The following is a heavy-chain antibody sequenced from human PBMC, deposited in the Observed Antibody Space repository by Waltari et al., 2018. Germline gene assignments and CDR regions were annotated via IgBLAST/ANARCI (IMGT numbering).Heavy chain of an antibody. CDR3: ARDSSGYYGMDV. J-gene: IGHJ6*02. V-gene: IGHV3-30-3*01. D-gene: IGHD3-22*01. CDR1: GFTFGSYA. CDR2: ISYDGSNK. Sequence: QVQLVESGGGVVQPGGSMRLSCAASGFTFGSYAMHWVRQAPGKGLEWVAVISYDGSNKYYADSVKGRFTISRDNSKNTLYLQMNSLRAEDTAVYYCARDSSGYYGMDVWGQGTTVTVSS.